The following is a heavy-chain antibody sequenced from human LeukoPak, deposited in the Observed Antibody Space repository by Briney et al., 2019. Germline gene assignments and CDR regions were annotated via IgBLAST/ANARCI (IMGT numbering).Heavy chain of an antibody. J-gene: IGHJ5*02. V-gene: IGHV4-4*07. CDR3: ARRSKFYDILTGYSRWFDP. D-gene: IGHD3-9*01. Sequence: PSETLSLTCTVSGDSISRYYWSWIRQPAGKGLEWIGRIYNGGIITYNPSLKSRVTMSIDTSNNQFSLRLRFVTAADTAVYYCARRSKFYDILTGYSRWFDPWGQGTLVTVSS. CDR1: GDSISRYY. CDR2: IYNGGII.